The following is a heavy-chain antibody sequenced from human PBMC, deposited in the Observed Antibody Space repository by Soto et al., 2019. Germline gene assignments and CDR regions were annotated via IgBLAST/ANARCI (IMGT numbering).Heavy chain of an antibody. CDR1: GYSFTSYW. D-gene: IGHD6-13*01. J-gene: IGHJ4*02. Sequence: GESLKISCKGSGYSFTSYWISWVRQMPGKGLEWMGRIDPSDSYTNYSPSFQGHVTISADKSISTAYLQWSSLKASDTAMYYCARHKEEQQLVASFFLDYWGQGTLVTVS. V-gene: IGHV5-10-1*01. CDR2: IDPSDSYT. CDR3: ARHKEEQQLVASFFLDY.